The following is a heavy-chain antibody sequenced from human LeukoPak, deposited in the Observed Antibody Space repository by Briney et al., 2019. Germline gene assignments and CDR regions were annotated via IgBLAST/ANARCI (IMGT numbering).Heavy chain of an antibody. CDR3: ARGTTEFDY. CDR1: GFTFSSYS. D-gene: IGHD1-1*01. J-gene: IGHJ4*02. CDR2: ISSSSSYI. V-gene: IGHV3-21*01. Sequence: PGGSLRLSCAASGFTFSSYSMNWVRQAPGKGLEWVSIISSSSSYINYADSVKGRFTVPRDNAKKSLYLQMNSLRAEDTAVYYCARGTTEFDYWGQGTLVTVSS.